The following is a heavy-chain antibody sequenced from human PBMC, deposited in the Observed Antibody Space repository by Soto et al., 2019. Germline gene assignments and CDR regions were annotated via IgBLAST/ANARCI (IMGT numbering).Heavy chain of an antibody. Sequence: SGPTLVNPTETLPLTCTVSGFSLTTGKMGVSCIRQPPGKALEWLAHIFSDNERSYSTALQGRLTISKDTSGSKVVLSMTNVDPADTATYYWARMNVDSYQFYYAMDVWGQGTTVTVSS. CDR1: GFSLTTGKMG. D-gene: IGHD4-17*01. J-gene: IGHJ6*02. CDR3: ARMNVDSYQFYYAMDV. V-gene: IGHV2-26*01. CDR2: IFSDNER.